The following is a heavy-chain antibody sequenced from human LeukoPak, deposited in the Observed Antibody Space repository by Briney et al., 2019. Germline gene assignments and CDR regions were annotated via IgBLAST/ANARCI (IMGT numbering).Heavy chain of an antibody. CDR3: TTRELRYYGSGTYPVAFDI. CDR2: IRSKSDQGTT. V-gene: IGHV3-15*01. CDR1: GYTFINAW. J-gene: IGHJ3*02. D-gene: IGHD3-10*01. Sequence: GGSLRLSCAASGYTFINAWMNWVRQAPGKGLEWVGRIRSKSDQGTTDYAAPVKGRVTISRDDSKNTLYLQMNSLKTEDTAVYYVTTRELRYYGSGTYPVAFDIWGQGTMVTVSS.